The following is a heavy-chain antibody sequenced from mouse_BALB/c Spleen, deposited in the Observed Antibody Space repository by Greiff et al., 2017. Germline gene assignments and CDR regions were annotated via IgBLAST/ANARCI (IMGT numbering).Heavy chain of an antibody. D-gene: IGHD2-1*01. V-gene: IGHV2-6-2*01. CDR1: GFSLTSYG. Sequence: VQVVESGPDLVAPSQSLSITCTVSGFSLTSYGVHWVRQPPGKGLEWLVVIWSDGSTTYNSALKSRLSISKDNSKSQVFLKMNSLQTDDTAMYYCARHGGNYGGFAYWGQGTLVTVSA. CDR2: IWSDGST. J-gene: IGHJ3*01. CDR3: ARHGGNYGGFAY.